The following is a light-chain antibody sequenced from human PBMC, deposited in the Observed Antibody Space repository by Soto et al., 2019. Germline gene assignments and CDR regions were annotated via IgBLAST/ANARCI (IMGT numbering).Light chain of an antibody. CDR2: EVS. J-gene: IGLJ1*01. CDR3: SSSTSSSTGV. V-gene: IGLV2-14*01. CDR1: SSDVGGYNY. Sequence: QSALTQPASVSGSPGQSITISCTGTSSDVGGYNYVSWYQQHPDKAPKLMIYEVSYRPSGVSNRFSGSKSGNTASLTISGLHTDEEADYYCSSSTSSSTGVFGGGTKLTVL.